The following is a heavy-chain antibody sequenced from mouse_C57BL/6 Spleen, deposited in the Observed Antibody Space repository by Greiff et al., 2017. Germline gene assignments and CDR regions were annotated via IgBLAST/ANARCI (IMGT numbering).Heavy chain of an antibody. J-gene: IGHJ4*01. CDR2: IWGVGST. D-gene: IGHD1-3*01. V-gene: IGHV2-6*01. Sequence: VQRVESGPGLVAPSQSLSITCTVSGFSLTSYGVDWVRQSPGKGLEWLGVIWGVGSTNYNSALKSRLSISKDNSKSQVFLKMNSLQTDDTSMYYCASDSGGAMDYWGQGTSVTVSS. CDR3: ASDSGGAMDY. CDR1: GFSLTSYG.